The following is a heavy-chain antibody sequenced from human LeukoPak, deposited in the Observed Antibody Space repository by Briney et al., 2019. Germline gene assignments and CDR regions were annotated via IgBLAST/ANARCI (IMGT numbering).Heavy chain of an antibody. Sequence: KPSETLSLTCSVSGGSVSSYYWSWIRQSPGKGLGWSGYIHNSGRTNYNPSLKSRVTGFVDTSKNQVSLRLSSVTAADTAVYYCARHGTISSESYFDYWGQGALVTVSS. CDR3: ARHGTISSESYFDY. V-gene: IGHV4-59*08. J-gene: IGHJ4*02. CDR2: IHNSGRT. CDR1: GGSVSSYY. D-gene: IGHD1-14*01.